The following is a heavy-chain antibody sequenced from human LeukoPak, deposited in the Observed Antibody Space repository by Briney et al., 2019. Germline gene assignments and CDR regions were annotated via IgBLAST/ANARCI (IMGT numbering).Heavy chain of an antibody. D-gene: IGHD2-2*01. CDR3: ARDGRVPAALTYYYYYYMDV. Sequence: GGSLRLSCAASGFTFSDYYMSWIRQAPGKGLEWVSYIGSSGTIIYYADSVKGRFTISRDNAKNSLYLQMNSLRAEDTAVYYCARDGRVPAALTYYYYYYMDVWGKGTTVTVSS. CDR2: IGSSGTII. V-gene: IGHV3-11*04. J-gene: IGHJ6*03. CDR1: GFTFSDYY.